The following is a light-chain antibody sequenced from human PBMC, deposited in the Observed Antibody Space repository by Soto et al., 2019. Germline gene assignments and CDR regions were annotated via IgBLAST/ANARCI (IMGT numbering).Light chain of an antibody. Sequence: DIQMTQSPSTLSASVLDRAHMXGRASQRISSWLAWYQQKAGKAPKLLIYKASSLESGVPSRFSGSGSGTEFTLTISSLQPDDFATYYCQQYNSYPWTFGQGTKVDNK. J-gene: IGKJ1*01. CDR2: KAS. V-gene: IGKV1-5*03. CDR1: QRISSW. CDR3: QQYNSYPWT.